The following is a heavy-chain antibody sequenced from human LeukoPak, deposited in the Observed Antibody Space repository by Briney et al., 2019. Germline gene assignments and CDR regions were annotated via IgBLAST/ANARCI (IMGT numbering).Heavy chain of an antibody. CDR2: INHSGST. D-gene: IGHD1-26*01. CDR3: ASLRSYGGKADAFDI. J-gene: IGHJ3*02. V-gene: IGHV4-34*01. CDR1: GGSFSGYY. Sequence: PSETLSLTCAVYGGSFSGYYWSWIRQPPGKGLEWIGEINHSGSTNYNPSLKSRVTISVDTPKNQFSLKLSSVTAADTAVYYCASLRSYGGKADAFDIWGQGTMVTVPS.